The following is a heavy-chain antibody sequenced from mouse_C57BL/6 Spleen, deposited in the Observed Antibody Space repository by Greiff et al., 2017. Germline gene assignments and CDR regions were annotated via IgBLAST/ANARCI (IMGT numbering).Heavy chain of an antibody. CDR3: ARPLYDYDVGAMDY. CDR1: GFTFSSYG. D-gene: IGHD2-4*01. Sequence: EVKVVESGGDLVKPGGSLKLSCAASGFTFSSYGMSWVRQTPDKRLEWVATISSGGSYTYYPDSVKGRFTISRDNAKNTLYLQMSSLKSEDTAMYYCARPLYDYDVGAMDYWGQGTSVTVSS. V-gene: IGHV5-6*01. J-gene: IGHJ4*01. CDR2: ISSGGSYT.